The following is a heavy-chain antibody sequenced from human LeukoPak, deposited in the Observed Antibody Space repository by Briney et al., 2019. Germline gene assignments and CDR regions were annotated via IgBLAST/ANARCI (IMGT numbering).Heavy chain of an antibody. CDR1: GFTFSSYS. Sequence: GGSLRLSCAASGFTFSSYSMNWVRQAPGKGLEWLSYISDSSVTIFYADSVKGRFTISRDNAKNSLYLQMNSLRAEDAAVYYCARDGSLWGQGTLVTVS. CDR3: ARDGSL. J-gene: IGHJ4*02. CDR2: ISDSSVTI. V-gene: IGHV3-48*01.